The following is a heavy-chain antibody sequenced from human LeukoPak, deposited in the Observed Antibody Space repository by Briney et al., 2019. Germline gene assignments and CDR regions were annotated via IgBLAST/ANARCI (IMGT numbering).Heavy chain of an antibody. CDR2: IYSGGST. Sequence: GGSLRLSCAASGFTVSSNYMSWVRQAPGKGLEWVSVIYSGGSTYYADSVKGRFTISRDNSKNTLYLQMNSLRAEDTAVYYCAREGTDYGGNSFYYFDYWGQGTLVTVSS. CDR3: AREGTDYGGNSFYYFDY. J-gene: IGHJ4*02. V-gene: IGHV3-53*01. D-gene: IGHD4-23*01. CDR1: GFTVSSNY.